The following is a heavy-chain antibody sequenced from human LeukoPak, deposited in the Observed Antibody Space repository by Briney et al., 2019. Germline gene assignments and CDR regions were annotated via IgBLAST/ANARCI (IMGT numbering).Heavy chain of an antibody. Sequence: NPSETLSLTCAVYGGSFSGYYWSWIRQPPGKGLEWIGEINHSGSTNYNPSLKSRVTISVDTSKNQFSLKLSSVTAADTAVYYCARDPYYYDSSGNYFDYWGQGTLVTVSS. J-gene: IGHJ4*02. CDR3: ARDPYYYDSSGNYFDY. CDR1: GGSFSGYY. V-gene: IGHV4-34*01. D-gene: IGHD3-22*01. CDR2: INHSGST.